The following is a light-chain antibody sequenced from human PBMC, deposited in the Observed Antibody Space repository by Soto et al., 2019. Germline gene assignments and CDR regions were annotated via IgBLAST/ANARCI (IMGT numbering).Light chain of an antibody. CDR3: AAWDDSLSGVV. CDR1: ISNIGGNY. V-gene: IGLV1-47*01. CDR2: NNN. J-gene: IGLJ3*02. Sequence: QSVLTQPPSASGTPGQRVIISCSGSISNIGGNYVYWYQRLPGTAPKVLIYNNNQRPSGVPDRFSGSKSGTSASLAIRGLRSEDEADYYCAAWDDSLSGVVFGGGTELTVL.